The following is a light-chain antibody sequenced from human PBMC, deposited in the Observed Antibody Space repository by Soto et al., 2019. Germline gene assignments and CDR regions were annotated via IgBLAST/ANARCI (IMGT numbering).Light chain of an antibody. Sequence: MTQSPSSVSASVGDRVTITCRASQGIGDELGWYQQKPGKAPRLLIYGASTLQSGVPSRFSGSGSGTDFTLTISSLQPEDFATYFCLQDYNFPWTFGQGTKVDI. CDR2: GAS. CDR1: QGIGDE. CDR3: LQDYNFPWT. J-gene: IGKJ1*01. V-gene: IGKV1-6*01.